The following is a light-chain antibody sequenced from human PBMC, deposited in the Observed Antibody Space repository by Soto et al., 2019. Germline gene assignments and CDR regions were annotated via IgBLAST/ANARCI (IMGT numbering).Light chain of an antibody. CDR1: QSLLHSNGYNY. J-gene: IGKJ3*01. CDR2: LGS. Sequence: DIVMTESPLSLPVTPGEPTSISCRSSQSLLHSNGYNYLDWYLQKPGQSPQLLIYLGSNRASGVPESVTGSGSGTDFTLNNSRVAAEDVAVYYCMQSLPTPTFGPGTKVDIK. CDR3: MQSLPTPT. V-gene: IGKV2-28*01.